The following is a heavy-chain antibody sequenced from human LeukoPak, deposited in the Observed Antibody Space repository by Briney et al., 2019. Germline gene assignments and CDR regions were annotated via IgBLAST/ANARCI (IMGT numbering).Heavy chain of an antibody. CDR3: ARSKPYGSGSYYLDAFDI. V-gene: IGHV1-2*02. CDR2: INPNSGGT. D-gene: IGHD3-10*01. CDR1: GYTFTGYY. J-gene: IGHJ3*02. Sequence: ASVKVSCKASGYTFTGYYMHWVRQALGQGLEWMGWINPNSGGTNYAQKFQGRVTMTRDTSISTAYMELSRLRSDDTAVYYCARSKPYGSGSYYLDAFDIWGQGTMVTVSS.